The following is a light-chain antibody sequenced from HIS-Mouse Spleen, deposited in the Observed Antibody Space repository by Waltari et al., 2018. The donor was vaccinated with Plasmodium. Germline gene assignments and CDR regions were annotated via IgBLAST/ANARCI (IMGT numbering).Light chain of an antibody. Sequence: QSALTQPRSVSGSPGQSVTISCTGTSRHVGGYNYVSWYQQHPGKAPKLMIYDVSKRPSGVPDRFSGSKSGNTASLTISGLQAEDEADYYCCSYAGSYTLGVFGGGTKLTVL. CDR3: CSYAGSYTLGV. V-gene: IGLV2-11*01. J-gene: IGLJ3*02. CDR2: DVS. CDR1: SRHVGGYNY.